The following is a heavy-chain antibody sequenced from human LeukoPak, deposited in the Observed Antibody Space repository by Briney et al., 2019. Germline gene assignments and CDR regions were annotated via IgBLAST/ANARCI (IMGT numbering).Heavy chain of an antibody. V-gene: IGHV3-48*02. J-gene: IGHJ3*02. CDR1: GFTFSTYS. CDR3: TRDRDIFDI. D-gene: IGHD3-10*01. Sequence: PGGSLRLSCAASGFTFSTYSMNWVRQAPGQGLEWISYIKSSGSTIYYADSVRGRFTISRDNAKNSLSLQMNSLRDEDTAVYYCTRDRDIFDIWGQGTMVTVSS. CDR2: IKSSGSTI.